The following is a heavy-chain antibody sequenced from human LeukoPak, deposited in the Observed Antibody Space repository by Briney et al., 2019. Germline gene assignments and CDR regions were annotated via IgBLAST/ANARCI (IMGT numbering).Heavy chain of an antibody. CDR2: MNPNSGNT. V-gene: IGHV1-8*01. Sequence: ASVKVSCKASGYTFTSYDINWVRQATGQGLEWMGWMNPNSGNTGYAQKFQGRVTMTRNTSISTAYMELSSLRSEDTAVYYCARGLSGYDTYYYYYYMDVWGKGTTVTISS. D-gene: IGHD5-12*01. J-gene: IGHJ6*03. CDR3: ARGLSGYDTYYYYYYMDV. CDR1: GYTFTSYD.